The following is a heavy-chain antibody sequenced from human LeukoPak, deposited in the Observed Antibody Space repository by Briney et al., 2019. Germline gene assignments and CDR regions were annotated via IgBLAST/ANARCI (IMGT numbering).Heavy chain of an antibody. V-gene: IGHV3-23*01. J-gene: IGHJ4*02. D-gene: IGHD3-10*01. CDR3: AKSLWFGELLFDY. CDR1: GFTVSSNY. Sequence: GGSLRLSCAASGFTVSSNYMSWVRQAPGKGLEWVSAISGSGGSTYYADSVKGRFTISRDNSKNTLYLQMNSLRAEDTAVYYCAKSLWFGELLFDYWGQGTLVTVSS. CDR2: ISGSGGST.